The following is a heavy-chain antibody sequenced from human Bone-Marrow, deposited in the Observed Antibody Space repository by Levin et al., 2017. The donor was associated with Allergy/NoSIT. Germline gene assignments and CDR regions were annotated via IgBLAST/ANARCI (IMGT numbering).Heavy chain of an antibody. J-gene: IGHJ4*02. CDR1: GFSLSTNGMC. V-gene: IGHV2-70*01. CDR2: IDWDDDK. D-gene: IGHD4-23*01. Sequence: SQTLSLTCAFSGFSLSTNGMCVSWIRQPPGEALEWLALIDWDDDKYYSTSLRTRLTISKDTSKNQVVLTMTNMDPADTATYYCARTITTVVTPYYFDSWGQGTLVTVSS. CDR3: ARTITTVVTPYYFDS.